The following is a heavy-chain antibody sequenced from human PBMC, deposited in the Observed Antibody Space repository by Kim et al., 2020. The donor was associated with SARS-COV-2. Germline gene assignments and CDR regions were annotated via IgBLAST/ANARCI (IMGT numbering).Heavy chain of an antibody. D-gene: IGHD6-13*01. CDR1: GFTFSSYA. Sequence: GGSLRLSCAASGFTFSSYAMSWVRQAPGKGLEWVSAISGSGGSTYYADSVKGRFTISRDNSKNTLYLQMNSLRAEDTAVYYCAKDKGQQQLVRGDWFDPWGQGTLVTVSS. J-gene: IGHJ5*02. CDR3: AKDKGQQQLVRGDWFDP. V-gene: IGHV3-23*01. CDR2: ISGSGGST.